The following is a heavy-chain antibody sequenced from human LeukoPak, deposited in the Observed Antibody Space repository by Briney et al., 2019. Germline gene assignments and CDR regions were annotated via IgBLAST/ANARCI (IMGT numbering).Heavy chain of an antibody. CDR3: ARGLRRYSKAFPFDY. J-gene: IGHJ4*02. CDR2: INHSGNT. D-gene: IGHD5-18*01. CDR1: GLTFSRYA. V-gene: IGHV4-34*01. Sequence: PGGSLRLSCAASGLTFSRYAMSWVRQPPGKGLEWIGEINHSGNTIYNPSLKSRVTISVDTSKNQFSLRLSSVTAADTTVYYCARGLRRYSKAFPFDYWGQGTLVTVSS.